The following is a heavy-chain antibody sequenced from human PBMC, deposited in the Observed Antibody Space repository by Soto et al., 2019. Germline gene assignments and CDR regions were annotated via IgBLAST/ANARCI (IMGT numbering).Heavy chain of an antibody. J-gene: IGHJ5*02. D-gene: IGHD3-10*01. V-gene: IGHV4-59*02. CDR3: AREYYYNSGSSRWFDP. CDR2: INNNGNT. CDR1: GGSVSGYH. Sequence: PSETLSLTCNVSGGSVSGYHWSWIRQPPGKGLEWIGYINNNGNTDYNPSLESRVTISLDTSKNQISLNLTSVTAADTAVYYCAREYYYNSGSSRWFDPWGPGTLVTVSS.